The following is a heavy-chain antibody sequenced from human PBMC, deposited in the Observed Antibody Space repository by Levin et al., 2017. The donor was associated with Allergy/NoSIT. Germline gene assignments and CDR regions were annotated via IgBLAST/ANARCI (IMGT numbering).Heavy chain of an antibody. CDR3: ASPSSSSVDY. V-gene: IGHV3-21*01. CDR2: ISSSSSYI. CDR1: GFTFSSYS. J-gene: IGHJ4*02. Sequence: GESLKISCAASGFTFSSYSMNWVRQAPGKGLEWVSSISSSSSYIYYADSVKGRFTISRDNAKNSLYLQMNSLRAEDTAVYYCASPSSSSVDYWGQGTLVTVSS. D-gene: IGHD6-6*01.